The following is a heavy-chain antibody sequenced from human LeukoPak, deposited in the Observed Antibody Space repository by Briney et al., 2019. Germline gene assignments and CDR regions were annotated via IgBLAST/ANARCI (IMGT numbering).Heavy chain of an antibody. CDR2: MSPSGST. D-gene: IGHD2-21*01. CDR1: GGSIGADH. CDR3: AKDRSITAFDI. J-gene: IGHJ3*02. V-gene: IGHV4-59*01. Sequence: SETLSLTCTVSGGSIGADHWSWTRQTPGKGLEWIGYMSPSGSTNYNPSLKNRGTIFRDTSKNQFFLKLSAVTAADTAVYYCAKDRSITAFDIWGQGTVVTVSA.